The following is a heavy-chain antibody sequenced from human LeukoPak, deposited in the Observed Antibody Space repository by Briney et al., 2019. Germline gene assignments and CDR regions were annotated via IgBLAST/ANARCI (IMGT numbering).Heavy chain of an antibody. V-gene: IGHV1-46*01. CDR2: INPSGGST. CDR3: ARGRGLWFGELSP. D-gene: IGHD3-10*01. CDR1: GYTFTSYY. Sequence: ASVKVSCKASGYTFTSYYMHWVRQAPGQGLEWMGIINPSGGSTSYAQKFQGRVTMTRNTSISTAYMELSSLRSEDTAVYYCARGRGLWFGELSPWGQGTLVTVSS. J-gene: IGHJ5*02.